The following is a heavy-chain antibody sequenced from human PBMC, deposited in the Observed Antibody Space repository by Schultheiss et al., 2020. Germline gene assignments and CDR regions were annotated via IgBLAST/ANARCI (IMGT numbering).Heavy chain of an antibody. CDR3: ARARTIGRKGPQYFQH. D-gene: IGHD2-8*01. CDR2: IYYSGGT. J-gene: IGHJ1*01. Sequence: SETLSLTCTVSGGSISSYYWSWIRQPPGKGLEWIGYIYYSGGTNYNPSLKSRVTISVDTSKNQFSLKLSSVTAADTAVYYCARARTIGRKGPQYFQHWSQGTLVTVSS. V-gene: IGHV4-59*12. CDR1: GGSISSYY.